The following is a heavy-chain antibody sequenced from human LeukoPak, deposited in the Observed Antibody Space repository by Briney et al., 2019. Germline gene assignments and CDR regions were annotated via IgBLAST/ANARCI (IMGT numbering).Heavy chain of an antibody. CDR3: ARDRNGKLERPSGRFDP. Sequence: GGSLRLSCAASGFTFSSYAMHWVRQAPGKGLEWVAVISYDGSNKYYADSVKGRFTISRDNSKSTLYLQMNSLRAEDTAVYYCARDRNGKLERPSGRFDPWGQGTLVTVSS. V-gene: IGHV3-30-3*01. J-gene: IGHJ5*02. D-gene: IGHD1-1*01. CDR1: GFTFSSYA. CDR2: ISYDGSNK.